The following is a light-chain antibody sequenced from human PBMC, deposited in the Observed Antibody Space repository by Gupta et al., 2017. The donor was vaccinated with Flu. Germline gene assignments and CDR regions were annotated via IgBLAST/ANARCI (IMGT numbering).Light chain of an antibody. CDR2: DAS. CDR3: QQRSNWPPEYS. V-gene: IGKV3-11*01. J-gene: IGKJ2*03. CDR1: QSVSNF. Sequence: EIALTQYPATLSLSPGERATLSCRASQSVSNFLAWYQQKPGQAPRLLIYDASNRATGIPARFSGSGSGTDFTLTISSLEPEDSAIYYCQQRSNWPPEYSFGQGTKLEIK.